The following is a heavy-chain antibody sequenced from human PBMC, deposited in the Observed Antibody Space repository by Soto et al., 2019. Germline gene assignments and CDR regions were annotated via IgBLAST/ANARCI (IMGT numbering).Heavy chain of an antibody. CDR2: IIPIIGIV. V-gene: IGHV1-69*02. Sequence: QVQLVQSGAEVKKPGSSVKVSCKASGGTFSSYSITWMRQAPGQGLEWMARIIPIIGIVNYAQKFQGRVTTTADKPPTTAYMELSSLTSDDTAVYYCANSGPSQTHDALDIWGQGTMVTVSS. J-gene: IGHJ3*02. CDR1: GGTFSSYS. CDR3: ANSGPSQTHDALDI. D-gene: IGHD6-19*01.